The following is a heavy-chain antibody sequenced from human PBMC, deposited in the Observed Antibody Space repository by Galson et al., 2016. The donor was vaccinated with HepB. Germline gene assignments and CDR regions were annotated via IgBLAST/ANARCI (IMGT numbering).Heavy chain of an antibody. V-gene: IGHV3-23*01. CDR2: ISVSGDRT. D-gene: IGHD3-22*01. CDR1: GFTFSNYV. Sequence: SLRLSCAASGFTFSNYVMTWVRQAPGKGPEWVSAISVSGDRTYYADSLKGRFTISRDNSKNTLYLEMNSLRAEDTAVYYCAKDSSAYGWYFDYWGQGTLVTVSS. J-gene: IGHJ4*02. CDR3: AKDSSAYGWYFDY.